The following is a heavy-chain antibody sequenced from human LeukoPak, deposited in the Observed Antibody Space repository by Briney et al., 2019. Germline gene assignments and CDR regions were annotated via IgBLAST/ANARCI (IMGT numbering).Heavy chain of an antibody. J-gene: IGHJ6*03. CDR1: GFTFSSYW. CDR3: ARVLRYCSGGNYYSGGLGYMDV. CDR2: INSDGSST. Sequence: GGSLRLSCAASGFTFSSYWMHWVRQAPGKGLVWVSRINSDGSSTSYADSVKGRFTISRDNAKNTLYLQMNSLRAEDTAVYYCARVLRYCSGGNYYSGGLGYMDVWGKGTTVTISS. V-gene: IGHV3-74*01. D-gene: IGHD2-15*01.